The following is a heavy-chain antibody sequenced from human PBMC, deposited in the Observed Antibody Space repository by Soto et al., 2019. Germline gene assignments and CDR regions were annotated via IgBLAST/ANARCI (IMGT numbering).Heavy chain of an antibody. CDR3: ARVRTLERRYFDY. CDR1: GGSINNYY. V-gene: IGHV4-59*01. Sequence: SETLSLTCTVSGGSINNYYWSWIRQNPGKGLEWIGYIFYSGSTNYNPSLQSRVTISVEASKNQVSLKLRSVTAADTAVYYCARVRTLERRYFDYWGQGALVTVSS. CDR2: IFYSGST. J-gene: IGHJ4*02. D-gene: IGHD1-1*01.